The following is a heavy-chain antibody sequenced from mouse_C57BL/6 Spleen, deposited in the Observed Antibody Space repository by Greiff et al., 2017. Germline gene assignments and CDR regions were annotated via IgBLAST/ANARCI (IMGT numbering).Heavy chain of an antibody. J-gene: IGHJ3*01. Sequence: EVQLQQSGPELVKPGASVKISCKASGYSFTDYNMNWVKQSNGKSLEWIGVINPNYGTTSYNQKFKGKATLTVDKSSSTAYMQFNSLTSSDAAVYYCARCDSNYEFWFAYWGQGTLVTVSA. CDR1: GYSFTDYN. CDR2: INPNYGTT. CDR3: ARCDSNYEFWFAY. D-gene: IGHD2-5*01. V-gene: IGHV1-39*01.